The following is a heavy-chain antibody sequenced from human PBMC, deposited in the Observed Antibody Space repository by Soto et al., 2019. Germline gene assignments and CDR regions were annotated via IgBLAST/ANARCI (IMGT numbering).Heavy chain of an antibody. V-gene: IGHV3-30-3*01. CDR1: GFTFSSYA. CDR2: IPYDGSNK. CDR3: ARAGPSSSSWYLDYYYGMAV. J-gene: IGHJ6*02. Sequence: GGSLRLSCAASGFTFSSYAMHWVRQAPGKGLEWVAVIPYDGSNKYYADSVKGRFTISRDNSKNTLYLQMNSLRAEDTAVYYCARAGPSSSSWYLDYYYGMAVWGQGTTVTVSS. D-gene: IGHD6-13*01.